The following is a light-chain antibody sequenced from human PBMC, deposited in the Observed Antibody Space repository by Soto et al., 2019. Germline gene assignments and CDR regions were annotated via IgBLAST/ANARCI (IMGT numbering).Light chain of an antibody. J-gene: IGKJ5*01. CDR1: QSIGSW. Sequence: DIQMTQSPSSLSSSLLDRVTITCRACQSIGSWLAWYQQKSGKAPKLLISDASSLENGVPSRFSGSGSGTEFTLTISTMQPDDFATYYCQQYDSFSVTFGQGTRLEIK. V-gene: IGKV1-5*01. CDR3: QQYDSFSVT. CDR2: DAS.